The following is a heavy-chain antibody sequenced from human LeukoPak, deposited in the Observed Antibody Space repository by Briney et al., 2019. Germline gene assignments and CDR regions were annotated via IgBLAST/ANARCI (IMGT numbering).Heavy chain of an antibody. CDR2: ISGSGGTT. J-gene: IGHJ5*02. D-gene: IGHD3-9*01. Sequence: PGRSLRLSCAASGFTFSSFAMSWVRQAPGKGLEWVSAISGSGGTTYYADSVKGRFTISRDNSKNTLYLQMNSLRAEDTAVYYCAKDQYFDWLNWFDPWGQGTLVTVSS. CDR3: AKDQYFDWLNWFDP. V-gene: IGHV3-23*01. CDR1: GFTFSSFA.